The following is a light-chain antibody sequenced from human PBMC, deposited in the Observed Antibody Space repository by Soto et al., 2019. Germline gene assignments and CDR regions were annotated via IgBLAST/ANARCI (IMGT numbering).Light chain of an antibody. Sequence: QAVVTQSPSASDSLGASVKLTCTLSSGHSSYAIAWHQQQPEKGPRYLMKLKSDGSHRKGDGIPDRFSGSSSRAERYLTISSLQSEDEADYYCQTWGTGIRVFGGGTKLNVL. J-gene: IGLJ2*01. CDR1: SGHSSYA. V-gene: IGLV4-69*01. CDR3: QTWGTGIRV. CDR2: LKSDGSH.